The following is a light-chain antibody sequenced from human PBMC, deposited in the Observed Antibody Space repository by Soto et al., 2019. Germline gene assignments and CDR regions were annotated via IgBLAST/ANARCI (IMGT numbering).Light chain of an antibody. CDR1: QSIDSW. CDR2: KAS. Sequence: DIQMTQSPSTLSASVGDRVTITCRASQSIDSWLAWYQQKPGKAPQVLIYKASTLETGVPSRFSGGGSGTEFTLTISSLQPDDFATYYCQQYYSAWAFGQGTRVDVK. CDR3: QQYYSAWA. V-gene: IGKV1-5*03. J-gene: IGKJ1*01.